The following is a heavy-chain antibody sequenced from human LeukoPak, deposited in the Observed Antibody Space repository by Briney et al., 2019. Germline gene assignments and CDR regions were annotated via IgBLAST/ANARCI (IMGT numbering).Heavy chain of an antibody. J-gene: IGHJ1*01. D-gene: IGHD3-10*01. CDR2: INTDGSST. V-gene: IGHV3-74*01. CDR3: ARGPPGGYFLH. Sequence: PGGSLRLSCAASGFTFSSYWMHWVRQAPGKGLVWVSRINTDGSSTTYADSVKGRFTISRDNAKNTLYLQMNSLRAEDTAVYYCARGPPGGYFLHWGQGTLVTVSS. CDR1: GFTFSSYW.